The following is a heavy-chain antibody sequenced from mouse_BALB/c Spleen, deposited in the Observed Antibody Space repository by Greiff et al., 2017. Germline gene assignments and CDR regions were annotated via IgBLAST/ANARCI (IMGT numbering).Heavy chain of an antibody. V-gene: IGHV1-9*01. D-gene: IGHD2-14*01. CDR1: GYTFSSYW. J-gene: IGHJ4*01. CDR3: ARARYEGYYAMDY. CDR2: ILPGSGST. Sequence: VQLQQSGAELMKPGASVKISRKATGYTFSSYWIEWVKQRPGHGLEWIGEILPGSGSTNYNEKFKGKATFTADTSSNTAYMQLSSLTSEDSAVYYCARARYEGYYAMDYWGQGTSVTVSS.